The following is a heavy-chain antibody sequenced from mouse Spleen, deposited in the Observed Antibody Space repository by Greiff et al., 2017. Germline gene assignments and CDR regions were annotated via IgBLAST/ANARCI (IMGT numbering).Heavy chain of an antibody. V-gene: IGHV5-6-4*01. J-gene: IGHJ3*01. CDR1: GFTFSSYY. D-gene: IGHD2-14*01. CDR3: ARDKDRYDGGVGFAY. Sequence: EVKLVESGGGLVKLGGSLKLSCAASGFTFSSYYMSWVRQTPEKRLEWVATISSGGGSTYYPDSVKGRFTISRDNAKNTLYLQMSSLNSEDTAVYYCARDKDRYDGGVGFAYWGQGTLVTVSA. CDR2: ISSGGGST.